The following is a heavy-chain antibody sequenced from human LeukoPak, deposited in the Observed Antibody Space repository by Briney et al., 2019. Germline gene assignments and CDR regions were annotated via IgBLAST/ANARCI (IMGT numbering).Heavy chain of an antibody. CDR2: IYHSGST. CDR3: ARHRPFGIAAAGSGWFDP. J-gene: IGHJ5*02. D-gene: IGHD6-13*01. Sequence: PSETLSLTCAVSGYSISSGYYWGWIRQPPGKGLEWIGSIYHSGSTYYNPSLKSRVTISVDTSKNQFSLKLSSVTAADTAVYYCARHRPFGIAAAGSGWFDPWGQGTLVTVSS. V-gene: IGHV4-38-2*01. CDR1: GYSISSGYY.